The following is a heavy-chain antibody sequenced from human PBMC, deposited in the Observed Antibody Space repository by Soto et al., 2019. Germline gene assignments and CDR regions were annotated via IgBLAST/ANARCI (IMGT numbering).Heavy chain of an antibody. V-gene: IGHV4-30-4*08. CDR1: GGSVSSGDYY. CDR2: IYFRGIT. J-gene: IGHJ3*02. CDR3: AGWGIGRDFDI. Sequence: QVQLQESGPGLVKPSQTLSLTCNVFGGSVSSGDYYWAWIRQLPGKGLEWIAYIYFRGITYYTPSLKGRLTMSEDTSKNQFSLRLTSVTAADTAVYYCAGWGIGRDFDIWGPGTIVTVSS. D-gene: IGHD3-16*01.